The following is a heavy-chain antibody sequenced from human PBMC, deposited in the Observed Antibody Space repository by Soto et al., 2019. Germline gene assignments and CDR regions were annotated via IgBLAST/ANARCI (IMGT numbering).Heavy chain of an antibody. CDR2: INHSGST. J-gene: IGHJ4*02. Sequence: SETLSLTCAVYGGSFSGYYWSWIRQPPGKGLEWIGEINHSGSTNYNPSLKSRVTISVDTSKNQFSLKLSSVTAADTAVYYCARGLFNTMIVVASYYFDYWGQGTLVTVSS. CDR3: ARGLFNTMIVVASYYFDY. V-gene: IGHV4-34*01. D-gene: IGHD3-22*01. CDR1: GGSFSGYY.